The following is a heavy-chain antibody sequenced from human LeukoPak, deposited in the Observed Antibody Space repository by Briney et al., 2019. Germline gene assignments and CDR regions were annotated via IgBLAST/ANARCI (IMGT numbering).Heavy chain of an antibody. J-gene: IGHJ4*02. V-gene: IGHV3-23*01. Sequence: GGSLRLSCAVSGFTLSSEAMGWVRQLPGGGLEWVSTISPAGGTTYYAESMKGRFTISRDNSKSTLYLQMNSLRAEDTAVYYCARAQTLTGDRTLPDFWGQGTLVTVSS. CDR2: ISPAGGTT. CDR1: GFTLSSEA. D-gene: IGHD7-27*01. CDR3: ARAQTLTGDRTLPDF.